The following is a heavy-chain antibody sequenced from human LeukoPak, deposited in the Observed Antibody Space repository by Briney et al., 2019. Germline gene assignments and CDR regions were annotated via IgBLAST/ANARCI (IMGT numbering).Heavy chain of an antibody. CDR3: ARDRGYSYGYYHSMDV. V-gene: IGHV4-59*01. CDR2: IYNSGST. CDR1: GGSISSYY. Sequence: SETLSLTCTVSGGSISSYYWSWIRQPPGKGLEWIGYIYNSGSTNYNPSLKSRVTISVDTSKNQFSLKLSSVTAADTAVYYCARDRGYSYGYYHSMDVWGQGTTVTVSS. D-gene: IGHD5-18*01. J-gene: IGHJ6*02.